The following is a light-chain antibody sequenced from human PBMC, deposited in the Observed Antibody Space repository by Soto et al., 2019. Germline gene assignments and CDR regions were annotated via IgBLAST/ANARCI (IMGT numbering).Light chain of an antibody. CDR2: EVS. CDR3: SSYTSSLGDVV. J-gene: IGLJ2*01. Sequence: QSVLTQPASVSGSPGQSITISCTGTSSDVGGSNYVSWYQQHPGKAPKLMIYEVSNRPSGVSNRFSGSKSGNTASLTISGLQAEDEADYYCSSYTSSLGDVVFGGGTKLTVL. CDR1: SSDVGGSNY. V-gene: IGLV2-14*01.